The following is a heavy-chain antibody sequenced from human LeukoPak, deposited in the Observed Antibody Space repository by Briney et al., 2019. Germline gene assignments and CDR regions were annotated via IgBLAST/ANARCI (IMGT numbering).Heavy chain of an antibody. CDR3: ARGAGSRLGATLTYYSDY. V-gene: IGHV3-21*01. J-gene: IGHJ4*02. CDR1: GFTFSSYS. Sequence: GGSLRLSCAASGFTFSSYSMNWVRQAPGKGLEWVSSISSSSSYIYYADSVKGRFTISRDNAKNSLYLQMNSLRAEDTAVYYCARGAGSRLGATLTYYSDYWGQGTLVTVSS. CDR2: ISSSSSYI. D-gene: IGHD1-26*01.